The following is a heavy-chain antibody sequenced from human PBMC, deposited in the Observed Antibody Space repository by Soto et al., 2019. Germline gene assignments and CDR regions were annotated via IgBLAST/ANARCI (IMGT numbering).Heavy chain of an antibody. CDR2: ISGSGGST. CDR3: AKDGPLGYCSSTSCYLVPHGGLDGDMDV. J-gene: IGHJ6*03. D-gene: IGHD2-2*01. CDR1: GFTFSSYA. Sequence: GGSLRLSCAASGFTFSSYAMSWVRQAPGKGLEWVSAISGSGGSTYYADSVKGRFTISRDNSKNTLYLQMNSLRAEDTAVYYCAKDGPLGYCSSTSCYLVPHGGLDGDMDVWGKGTTVTVSS. V-gene: IGHV3-23*01.